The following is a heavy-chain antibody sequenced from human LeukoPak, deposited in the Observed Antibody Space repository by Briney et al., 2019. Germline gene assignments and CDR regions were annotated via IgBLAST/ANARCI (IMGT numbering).Heavy chain of an antibody. CDR2: ISSSSSYI. CDR1: GFTFSSYS. Sequence: GGSLRLSCAASGFTFSSYSMNWVRQAPGKGLEWVSSISSSSSYIYYADSVKGRFTISRDNAKNSLYLQMNSLRAEDTAVYYCARDSGFNYYDSSGYYLDDAFDIWGQGTMVTVSS. D-gene: IGHD3-22*01. CDR3: ARDSGFNYYDSSGYYLDDAFDI. J-gene: IGHJ3*02. V-gene: IGHV3-21*01.